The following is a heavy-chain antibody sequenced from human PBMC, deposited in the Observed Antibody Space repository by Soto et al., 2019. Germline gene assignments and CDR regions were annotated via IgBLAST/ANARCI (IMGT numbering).Heavy chain of an antibody. CDR3: ASDRNLVDCYNPGDVDY. V-gene: IGHV1-18*04. D-gene: IGHD2-21*01. J-gene: IGHJ4*02. Sequence: QVQLVQLGAEVKKPGASVNVSCKPPGYNFTSYGISWLRQPPGQGLEWLGWISAYNGNTNYDKKLQGRVTMTSDTATSRAYTELRRLRSDDTAVYYCASDRNLVDCYNPGDVDYWGQGTLVTVS. CDR1: GYNFTSYG. CDR2: ISAYNGNT.